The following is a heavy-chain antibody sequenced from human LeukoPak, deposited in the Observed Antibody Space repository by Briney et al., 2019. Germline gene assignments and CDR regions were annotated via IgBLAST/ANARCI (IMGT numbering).Heavy chain of an antibody. J-gene: IGHJ5*02. V-gene: IGHV1-69*04. D-gene: IGHD3-3*01. Sequence: ASVKVSCKTSGGTINNFPVSWVRQAPGQGLEWMGRIIPVLSVANYAQRFRGRVTFTADNSTNTAFMELSSLTSGGTAVYYCARDQDDFLKTWGQGTLVTVSS. CDR3: ARDQDDFLKT. CDR1: GGTINNFP. CDR2: IIPVLSVA.